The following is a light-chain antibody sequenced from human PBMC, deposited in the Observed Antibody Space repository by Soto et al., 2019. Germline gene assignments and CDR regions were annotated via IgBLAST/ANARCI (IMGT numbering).Light chain of an antibody. CDR1: QSVSKY. J-gene: IGKJ4*01. Sequence: EIVLTQSPATLSMSPGERATLSCRASQSVSKYLAWYQQKHGQAPRLLIYEASNRASGIPARFSGRGSGTDFTLTISSLEPEDFAVYYCQQRSNWPLTFGGGTKVEIK. CDR2: EAS. V-gene: IGKV3-11*01. CDR3: QQRSNWPLT.